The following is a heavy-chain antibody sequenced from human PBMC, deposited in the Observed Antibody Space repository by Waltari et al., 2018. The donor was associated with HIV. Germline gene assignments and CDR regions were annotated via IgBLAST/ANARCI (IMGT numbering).Heavy chain of an antibody. J-gene: IGHJ4*02. CDR2: ISRGGSST. D-gene: IGHD4-17*01. V-gene: IGHV3-11*01. CDR3: ARGEQSAHGPSDY. CDR1: GFTFRDYY. Sequence: QVQLEESGGDLVKPGGSLRLSCAASGFTFRDYYMSWMRQAPGEGLEGIGHISRGGSSTYYADSVKGRFTISRDNAKNSLYLQMLSLRAEDTAIYYCARGEQSAHGPSDYWGQGTLVTVSS.